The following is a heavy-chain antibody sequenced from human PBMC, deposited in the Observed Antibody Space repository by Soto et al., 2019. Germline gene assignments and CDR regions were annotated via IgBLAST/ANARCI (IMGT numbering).Heavy chain of an antibody. V-gene: IGHV1-46*01. CDR3: ARDLDRIVGATDYYYYGMDV. CDR2: INPSGGST. Sequence: ASVKVSCKASGYTFTSYYMHWVRQAPGQGLEWMGIINPSGGSTSYAQKFQGRVTMTRDTSTSTVYMELSSLRSEDTAVYYCARDLDRIVGATDYYYYGMDVWGQGTTVTVSS. D-gene: IGHD1-26*01. CDR1: GYTFTSYY. J-gene: IGHJ6*02.